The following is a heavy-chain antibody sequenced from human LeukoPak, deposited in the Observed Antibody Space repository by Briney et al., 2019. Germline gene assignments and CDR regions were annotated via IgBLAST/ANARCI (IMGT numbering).Heavy chain of an antibody. Sequence: ASVKVSCKASGYSFTDYYINWVRQAPGQGLEWMGWINPNHGGTHYAQKFQGRVTMTRDTSITTAYMELSSLRSDDTAVYYCARSEINDYFKYWGPGILVTVST. CDR1: GYSFTDYY. CDR3: ARSEINDYFKY. J-gene: IGHJ4*02. V-gene: IGHV1-2*02. D-gene: IGHD3-16*01. CDR2: INPNHGGT.